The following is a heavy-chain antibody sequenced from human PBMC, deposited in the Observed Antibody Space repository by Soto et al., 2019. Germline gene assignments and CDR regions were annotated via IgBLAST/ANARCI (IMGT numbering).Heavy chain of an antibody. D-gene: IGHD6-13*01. CDR3: ARERIAAAGTLGYYYYGMDV. V-gene: IGHV3-53*01. CDR1: GFTVSSNY. Sequence: PGGFLRLSCAASGFTVSSNYMSWVRQAPGKGLEWVSVIYSGGSTYYADSVKGRFTISRDNSKNTLYLQMNSLRAEDTAVYYCARERIAAAGTLGYYYYGMDVWGQGTTVTVSS. CDR2: IYSGGST. J-gene: IGHJ6*02.